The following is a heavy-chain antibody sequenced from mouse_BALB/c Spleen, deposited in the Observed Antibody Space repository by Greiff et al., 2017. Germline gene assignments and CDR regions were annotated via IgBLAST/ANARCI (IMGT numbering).Heavy chain of an antibody. D-gene: IGHD1-1*01. J-gene: IGHJ4*01. Sequence: VQRVESGPGLVAPSQSLSITCTVSGFSLTGYGVNWVRQPPGKGLEWLGMIWGDGSTDYNSALKSRLSISKDNSKSQVFLKMNSLQTDDTARYYCARSVVAKDYAMDYWGQGTSVTVSS. CDR3: ARSVVAKDYAMDY. V-gene: IGHV2-6-7*01. CDR1: GFSLTGYG. CDR2: IWGDGST.